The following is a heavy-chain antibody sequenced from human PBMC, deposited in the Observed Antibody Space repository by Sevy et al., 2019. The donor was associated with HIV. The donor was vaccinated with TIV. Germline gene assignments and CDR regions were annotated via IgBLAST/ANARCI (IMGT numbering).Heavy chain of an antibody. J-gene: IGHJ5*02. CDR1: GYSLSKLS. CDR3: ATVGLGYYSGSSYYQGDWFDP. D-gene: IGHD2-15*01. CDR2: LDPGNGEV. V-gene: IGHV1-24*01. Sequence: ASVQVSCKVFGYSLSKLSMHWVRQAPGKGLEWMGSLDPGNGEVTYAQTLQGRVTMTGDTSTDTAYMELSSLTSEDTATYYCATVGLGYYSGSSYYQGDWFDPWGQGTLVTVSS.